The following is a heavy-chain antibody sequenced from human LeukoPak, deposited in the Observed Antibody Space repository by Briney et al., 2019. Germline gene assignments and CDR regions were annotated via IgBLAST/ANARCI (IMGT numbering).Heavy chain of an antibody. D-gene: IGHD3-10*01. V-gene: IGHV3-30*18. CDR2: MSYDENEK. J-gene: IGHJ3*01. Sequence: GGSLRLSCDASGFSFDSYGMHWVRQAPGKGLEWVAVMSYDENEKYYAASVKGRFTISRDNSKNTLFLQMNSLRPDDTAVYYCAKDLDGSGTYYGTVQDAFDFWGRGTMVTVSS. CDR3: AKDLDGSGTYYGTVQDAFDF. CDR1: GFSFDSYG.